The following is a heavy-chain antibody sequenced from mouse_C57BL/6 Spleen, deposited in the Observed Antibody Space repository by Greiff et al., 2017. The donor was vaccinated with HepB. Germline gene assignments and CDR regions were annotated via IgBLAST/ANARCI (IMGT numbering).Heavy chain of an antibody. J-gene: IGHJ1*03. CDR1: GFSLTSYG. Sequence: QVQLQQSGPGLVQPSQSLSITCTVSGFSLTSYGVHWVRQSPGKGLEWLGVLWSGGSTDYNAAFISRLSISKDNSKSQVFFKMNSLQADDTAIYYCARGHYYGSSYGYFDVWGTGTTVTVSS. D-gene: IGHD1-1*01. V-gene: IGHV2-2*01. CDR3: ARGHYYGSSYGYFDV. CDR2: LWSGGST.